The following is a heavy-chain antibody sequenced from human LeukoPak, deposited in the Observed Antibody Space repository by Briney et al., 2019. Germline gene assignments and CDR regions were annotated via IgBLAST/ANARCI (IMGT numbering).Heavy chain of an antibody. Sequence: QAGGSLRLSCAASGFTFSSYAMSWVRQAPGKGLEWVSAISGSGGSTYYADSVKGRFTISRDNSKNTLYLQMNSLRAEDTAVYYCARMRPIAVAGIDCWGQGTLVTVSS. CDR3: ARMRPIAVAGIDC. CDR2: ISGSGGST. D-gene: IGHD6-19*01. V-gene: IGHV3-23*01. J-gene: IGHJ4*02. CDR1: GFTFSSYA.